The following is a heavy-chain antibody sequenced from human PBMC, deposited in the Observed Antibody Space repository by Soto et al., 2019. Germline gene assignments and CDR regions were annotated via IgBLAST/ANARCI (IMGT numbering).Heavy chain of an antibody. CDR2: INHSGST. D-gene: IGHD2-15*01. J-gene: IGHJ4*02. V-gene: IGHV4-34*01. CDR1: GGSFSGYY. CDR3: ASAAPRYCSGGSCSSGRDY. Sequence: QVQLQQWGAGLLKPSETLSLTCAVYGGSFSGYYWSWIRQPPGKGLEWIGEINHSGSTNYKPSLKSQVTISVDTSKNQFSLKLSSGTAADTAVYYCASAAPRYCSGGSCSSGRDYWGQGTLVTVSS.